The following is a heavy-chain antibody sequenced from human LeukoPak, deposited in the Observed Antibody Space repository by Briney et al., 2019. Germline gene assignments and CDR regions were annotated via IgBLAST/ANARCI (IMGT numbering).Heavy chain of an antibody. CDR3: ARDTPTGDYDYVWGSYRPRIDY. Sequence: ASVKVSCKASGYTFTSYGISWVRQAPGQGLEWMGWISAYNGNTNYAQKLQGRVTMTTDTSTSTAYMELRSLRSDDTAVYYCARDTPTGDYDYVWGSYRPRIDYWGQGTLVTVSS. CDR1: GYTFTSYG. D-gene: IGHD3-16*02. V-gene: IGHV1-18*01. J-gene: IGHJ4*02. CDR2: ISAYNGNT.